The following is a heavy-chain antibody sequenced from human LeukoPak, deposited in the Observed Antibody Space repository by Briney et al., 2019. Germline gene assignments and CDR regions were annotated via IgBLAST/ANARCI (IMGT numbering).Heavy chain of an antibody. Sequence: SVKVSCKASGGTFSSYAISWVRQAPGQGLEWMGRIIPILGIANYAQKFQGRVTITADKSTSTAYMELSSLRSEDTAVYYCASTSYTGYSSGYTELPFDYWGQGTLVTVSS. CDR1: GGTFSSYA. V-gene: IGHV1-69*04. CDR3: ASTSYTGYSSGYTELPFDY. J-gene: IGHJ4*02. CDR2: IIPILGIA. D-gene: IGHD6-19*01.